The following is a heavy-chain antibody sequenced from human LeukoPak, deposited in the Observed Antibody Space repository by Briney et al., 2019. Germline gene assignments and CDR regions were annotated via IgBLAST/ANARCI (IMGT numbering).Heavy chain of an antibody. CDR3: ARHILRYCSGGSCYGFDY. CDR2: ISAYNGNT. CDR1: GGTFSSYG. Sequence: GASVKVSCKASGGTFSSYGISWVRQAPGQGLEWMGWISAYNGNTNYAQKLQGRVTMTTDTSTSTAYMELRSLRSDDTAVYYCARHILRYCSGGSCYGFDYWGQGTLVTVSS. J-gene: IGHJ4*02. V-gene: IGHV1-18*01. D-gene: IGHD2-15*01.